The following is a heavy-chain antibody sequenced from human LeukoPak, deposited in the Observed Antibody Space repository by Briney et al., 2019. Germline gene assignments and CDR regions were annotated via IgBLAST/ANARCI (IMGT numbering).Heavy chain of an antibody. D-gene: IGHD6-13*01. V-gene: IGHV3-30*18. CDR2: ISYDGSNK. Sequence: PGRSLRLSCAASGFTFSSYGMHWVRQAPGKGLEWVAVISYDGSNKYYADSVKGRFTISRDNSKNTLYLQMNSLRAEDTAEYYCAKGPGSSSWYYYFDYWGQGTLVTVSS. J-gene: IGHJ4*02. CDR3: AKGPGSSSWYYYFDY. CDR1: GFTFSSYG.